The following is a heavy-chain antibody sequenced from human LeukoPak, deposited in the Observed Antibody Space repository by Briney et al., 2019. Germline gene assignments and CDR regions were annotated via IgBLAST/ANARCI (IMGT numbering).Heavy chain of an antibody. V-gene: IGHV3-15*01. J-gene: IGHJ4*02. D-gene: IGHD6-19*01. CDR1: GFTVSNAW. CDR3: VTERAGAFEN. Sequence: GGSLRLSCAASGFTVSNAWMNWVRQAPGRGLEWVSLIKSKANGETTHYAAPVKGRFTISRDDSENTLFLQMNSLKTEDTAVYYCVTERAGAFENWGQGTLVTVSS. CDR2: IKSKANGETT.